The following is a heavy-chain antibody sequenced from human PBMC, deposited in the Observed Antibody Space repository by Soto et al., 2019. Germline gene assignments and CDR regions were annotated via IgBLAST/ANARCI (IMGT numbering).Heavy chain of an antibody. D-gene: IGHD6-19*01. Sequence: PGGSLRLSCAASGFTFSSYAMHWVRQAPGKGLEWVAVISYDGSNKYYADSVKGRFTISRDNSKNTLYLQMSSLRAEDTAVYYCARDLRVVAGTGEAFDIWGQGTMVTVSS. V-gene: IGHV3-30-3*01. CDR3: ARDLRVVAGTGEAFDI. J-gene: IGHJ3*02. CDR2: ISYDGSNK. CDR1: GFTFSSYA.